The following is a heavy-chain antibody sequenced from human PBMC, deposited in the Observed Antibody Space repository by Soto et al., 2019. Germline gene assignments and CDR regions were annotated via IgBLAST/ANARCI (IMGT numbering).Heavy chain of an antibody. CDR3: ARLTGDDAFDI. CDR2: IYHRGNT. D-gene: IGHD7-27*01. V-gene: IGHV4-4*02. CDR1: GGSISSSNW. Sequence: SETLSLTCAVAGGSISSSNWWSWVRQPPGKWLEWIGEIYHRGNTNYHPSLKSRVTISVDTSKNRFSLKLSSVTAADTAVYYCARLTGDDAFDIWGQGTMVTVSS. J-gene: IGHJ3*02.